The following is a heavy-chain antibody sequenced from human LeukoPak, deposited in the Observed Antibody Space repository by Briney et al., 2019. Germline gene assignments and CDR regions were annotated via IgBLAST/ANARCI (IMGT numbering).Heavy chain of an antibody. J-gene: IGHJ4*02. CDR1: GYTFTSNY. V-gene: IGHV1-46*01. CDR2: IYPRDGST. Sequence: ASVKVSCKASGYTFTSNYIHWVRQAPGQGLGWMGMIYPRDGSTSYAQKFQGRVTVTRDTSTSTVHMELSGLRSEDTAVCYCARDQEGFDYWGQGTLVTVSS. CDR3: ARDQEGFDY.